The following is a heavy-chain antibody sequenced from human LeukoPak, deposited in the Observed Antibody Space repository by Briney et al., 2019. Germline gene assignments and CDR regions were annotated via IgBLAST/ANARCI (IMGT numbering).Heavy chain of an antibody. CDR2: LYYSGST. Sequence: SETLSLTCTVSGGSIISSTYYWGWIRQPPGKGLEWIGSLYYSGSTYYNPSLKSRVTISVDTSKKQFSLKLSSVTAADTAVYYCARSEYSYGADAFDIWGQGTMVTVSS. CDR1: GGSIISSTYY. CDR3: ARSEYSYGADAFDI. J-gene: IGHJ3*02. V-gene: IGHV4-39*07. D-gene: IGHD5-18*01.